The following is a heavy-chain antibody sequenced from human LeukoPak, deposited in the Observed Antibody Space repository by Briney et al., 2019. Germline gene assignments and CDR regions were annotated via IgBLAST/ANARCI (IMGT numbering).Heavy chain of an antibody. D-gene: IGHD2-2*01. Sequence: QPGGSLRLSCAASGLTFSSYAMSWVRQAPGKGLEWVSAISGTGGNTYYADSVKGRFSISRDNSKDTLYLQMNSLRAEDTAVYYCARAYCSSTSCHYYYYGMDVWGQGTTVTVSS. V-gene: IGHV3-23*01. CDR3: ARAYCSSTSCHYYYYGMDV. CDR2: ISGTGGNT. CDR1: GLTFSSYA. J-gene: IGHJ6*02.